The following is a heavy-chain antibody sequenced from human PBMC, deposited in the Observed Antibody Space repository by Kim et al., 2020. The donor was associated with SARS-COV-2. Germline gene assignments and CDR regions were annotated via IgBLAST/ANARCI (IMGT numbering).Heavy chain of an antibody. J-gene: IGHJ3*02. CDR2: INWNSGTI. CDR3: VKSRGYQTDNAFDI. D-gene: IGHD3-16*02. CDR1: GFIFDEYA. V-gene: IGHV3-9*01. Sequence: GGSLRLSCVGSGFIFDEYAMYWVRQAPGKGLEWVSGINWNSGTIAYGDSLKGRFTISRDNARNSLYLHMDSLRTEDTALYYCVKSRGYQTDNAFDIWGQGTMVTVSS.